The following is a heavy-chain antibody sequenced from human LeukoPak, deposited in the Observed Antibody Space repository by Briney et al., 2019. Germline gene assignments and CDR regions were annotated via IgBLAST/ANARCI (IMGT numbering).Heavy chain of an antibody. V-gene: IGHV1-46*01. CDR3: AREEYSGFDY. CDR2: INPTGGGT. J-gene: IGHJ4*02. D-gene: IGHD2/OR15-2a*01. CDR1: GYTFTSYY. Sequence: GASVRVSCKASGYTFTSYYMHWVRQAPGPGLEWMGIINPTGGGTSYAQKFQGRVTMTRDTSTSTVYMELSNLRSEDTAVYYCAREEYSGFDYWGQGTLVTVSS.